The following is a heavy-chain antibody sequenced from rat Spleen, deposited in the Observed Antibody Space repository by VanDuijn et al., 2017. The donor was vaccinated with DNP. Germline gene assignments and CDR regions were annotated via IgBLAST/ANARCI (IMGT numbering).Heavy chain of an antibody. J-gene: IGHJ1*01. V-gene: IGHV5-7*01. CDR3: ARGVYYYSATYWYFDF. CDR1: GFTVSDFN. CDR2: ISYEGSST. D-gene: IGHD1-1*01. Sequence: EVQLVESGGGLVQPGWSLKLSCAASGFTVSDFNMAWVRQAPKKGLEWVATISYEGSSTWYRDSVKGRFTISRDNAKSTLYLQMNSLRSEDTATYYCARGVYYYSATYWYFDFWGPGTMVTVSS.